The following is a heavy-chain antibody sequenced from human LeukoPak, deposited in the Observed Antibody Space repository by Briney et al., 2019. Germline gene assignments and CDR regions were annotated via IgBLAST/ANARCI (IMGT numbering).Heavy chain of an antibody. J-gene: IGHJ4*02. Sequence: GGSLRLSCAASGFTFSTYAMNWVRQAPGKGLEWVSAIGGSDGSTYYADSVKGRFTISRDNSRNTLYLQMNSLRAEDTAVYYCAKGLRYSGIDYWGRGTLVTVSS. CDR3: AKGLRYSGIDY. D-gene: IGHD5-12*01. CDR2: IGGSDGST. CDR1: GFTFSTYA. V-gene: IGHV3-23*01.